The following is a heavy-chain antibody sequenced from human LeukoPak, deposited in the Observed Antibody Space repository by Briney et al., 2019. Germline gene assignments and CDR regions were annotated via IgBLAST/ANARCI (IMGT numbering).Heavy chain of an antibody. CDR2: IYTSGVT. Sequence: SETLSLTCTVSGASITGGSYYWTWIRQPAGKGLEWIGRIYTSGVTTYNPSLKSRVTISLDMSKNQISLNLNSVTAADTAVYYCARGLWDNSDRFEYWGPGTLVTVSS. J-gene: IGHJ4*02. D-gene: IGHD4-17*01. CDR1: GASITGGSYY. V-gene: IGHV4-61*02. CDR3: ARGLWDNSDRFEY.